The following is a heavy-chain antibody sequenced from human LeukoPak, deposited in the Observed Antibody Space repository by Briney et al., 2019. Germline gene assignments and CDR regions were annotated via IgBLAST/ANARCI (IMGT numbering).Heavy chain of an antibody. CDR2: IYWNDDK. V-gene: IGHV2-5*01. D-gene: IGHD3-3*01. Sequence: SGPTLVNPTQTLTLTCTFSGFSLGTSGVGVGWIRQPPGKALEWLALIYWNDDKRYSPSQKSRLTITKDTSKNQVVLTMTNMDPVDTAAYYCALGAYDFWSGYRFDPWGQGTLVTVSS. CDR3: ALGAYDFWSGYRFDP. CDR1: GFSLGTSGVG. J-gene: IGHJ5*02.